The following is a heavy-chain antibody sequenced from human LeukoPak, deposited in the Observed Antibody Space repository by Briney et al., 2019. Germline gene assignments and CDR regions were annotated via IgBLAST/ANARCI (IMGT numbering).Heavy chain of an antibody. V-gene: IGHV3-74*01. D-gene: IGHD3-10*01. CDR3: ARANYYGSGSYFDP. CDR1: GFTFSSYW. CDR2: INSDGSST. Sequence: GGSLRLSCAASGFTFSSYWMHWVRQVPGKGLVWVSRINSDGSSTSYADSVKGRFTISRDNAKNTLYLQVNSLRAEDTAVYYCARANYYGSGSYFDPWGQGTLVTVSS. J-gene: IGHJ5*02.